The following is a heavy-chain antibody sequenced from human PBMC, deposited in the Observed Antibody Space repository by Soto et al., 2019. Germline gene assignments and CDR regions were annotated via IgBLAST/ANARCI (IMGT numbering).Heavy chain of an antibody. D-gene: IGHD6-13*01. CDR2: MNPNSGNT. CDR1: GYTFTSYD. Sequence: QVQLVQSGAEVKKPGASVKVSCKASGYTFTSYDINWVRQATGQGLEWMGWMNPNSGNTGYPQKFQGRVTMTRNTSISTAHLELSRLRSVDTAVYYCARRGFSSSWGYWYFDLWGRGTLVTVSS. J-gene: IGHJ2*01. V-gene: IGHV1-8*01. CDR3: ARRGFSSSWGYWYFDL.